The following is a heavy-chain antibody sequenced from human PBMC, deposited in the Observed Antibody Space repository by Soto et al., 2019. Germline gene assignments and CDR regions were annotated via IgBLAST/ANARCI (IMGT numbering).Heavy chain of an antibody. CDR2: ISYDGSNK. CDR3: AKDFRDFWSGSSRVYYYGMDV. J-gene: IGHJ6*02. D-gene: IGHD3-3*01. Sequence: GGSLRLSCAASGFTFSSYGMHWVRQAPGKGLEWVAVISYDGSNKYYADSVKGRFTISRDNSKNTLYLQMNSLRAEDTAVYYCAKDFRDFWSGSSRVYYYGMDVWGQGTTVTVSS. CDR1: GFTFSSYG. V-gene: IGHV3-30*18.